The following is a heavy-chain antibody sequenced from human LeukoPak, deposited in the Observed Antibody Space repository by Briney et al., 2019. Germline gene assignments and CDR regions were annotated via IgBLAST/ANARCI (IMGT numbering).Heavy chain of an antibody. J-gene: IGHJ6*03. CDR2: IYYSGST. V-gene: IGHV4-59*01. Sequence: SETLSLTCTASGGSISSYYWSWIRQPPGKGLEWIGYIYYSGSTNYNPSLKSRVTISVDTSKNQFSLKLSSVTAADTAVYYCARFVVVPAAIKFNYYYYMDVWGKGTTVTVSS. CDR1: GGSISSYY. CDR3: ARFVVVPAAIKFNYYYYMDV. D-gene: IGHD2-2*01.